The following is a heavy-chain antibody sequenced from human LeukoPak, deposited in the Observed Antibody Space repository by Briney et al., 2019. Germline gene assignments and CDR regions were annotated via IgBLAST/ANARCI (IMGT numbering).Heavy chain of an antibody. J-gene: IGHJ4*02. CDR2: ISSSGSTI. Sequence: GGSLRLSCAASGFTFSSYEMNWVRQAPGKGLEWVSYISSSGSTIYYADSVKGRFTISRDNAKNSLYLQMNSLRAEDTAVYYCVRDYGGSSPFDYWSQGTLVTVSS. D-gene: IGHD4-23*01. V-gene: IGHV3-48*03. CDR1: GFTFSSYE. CDR3: VRDYGGSSPFDY.